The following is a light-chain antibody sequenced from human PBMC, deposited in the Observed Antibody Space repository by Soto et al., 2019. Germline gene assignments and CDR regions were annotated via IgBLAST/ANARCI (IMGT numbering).Light chain of an antibody. J-gene: IGLJ1*01. Sequence: QSVLTQPASMSGSPGQSVTISCAGTSNDIGGYNYVSWYQHHPGTAPKLIIYDVSSRPSGVSHRFSGSKSGNTASLTISGLQAEDEAEYSCCSYAGSSTYVFGTGTKVTVL. CDR2: DVS. V-gene: IGLV2-14*01. CDR1: SNDIGGYNY. CDR3: CSYAGSSTYV.